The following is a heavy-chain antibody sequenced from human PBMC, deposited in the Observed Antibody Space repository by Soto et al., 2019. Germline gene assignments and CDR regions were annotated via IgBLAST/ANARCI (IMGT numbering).Heavy chain of an antibody. J-gene: IGHJ4*02. CDR2: VFHTGDT. CDR3: ARKAWVRFDY. V-gene: IGHV4-4*02. Sequence: KPSETLSLTCAVSGDSISSSAWWTWVRQPPGKGLEWIGEVFHTGDTYFNPSLRSRVAMSVDKSTNEFSLKVTSVTAADTAIYYCARKAWVRFDYWGQGALVTVSS. CDR1: GDSISSSAW. D-gene: IGHD7-27*01.